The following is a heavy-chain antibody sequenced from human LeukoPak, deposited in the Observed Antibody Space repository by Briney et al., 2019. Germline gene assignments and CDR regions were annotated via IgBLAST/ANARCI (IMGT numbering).Heavy chain of an antibody. V-gene: IGHV4-34*01. CDR2: INHSGST. D-gene: IGHD4-11*01. CDR3: ARGDYRSYWYFDL. J-gene: IGHJ2*01. Sequence: SETLSLTCAVYGGSFSGYYWSWIRQPPGKGLEWIGEINHSGSTNYNPSLKSRVTISVDASKNQFSLKLSSVTAADTAVYYCARGDYRSYWYFDLWGRSTLVTVSS. CDR1: GGSFSGYY.